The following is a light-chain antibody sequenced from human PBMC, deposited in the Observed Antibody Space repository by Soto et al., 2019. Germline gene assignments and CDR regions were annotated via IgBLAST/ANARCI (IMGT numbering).Light chain of an antibody. CDR3: QQYGSSPRT. J-gene: IGKJ1*01. V-gene: IGKV3-20*01. Sequence: EIVLTQSPGTLSLSPGERATLSCRASQSVSSSYLAWYQQKPGQAPRLLIYGASSRATGTPDRFSGSGSGPDFTLTISRLEPEDFAVYYCQQYGSSPRTFGQGTKVELK. CDR1: QSVSSSY. CDR2: GAS.